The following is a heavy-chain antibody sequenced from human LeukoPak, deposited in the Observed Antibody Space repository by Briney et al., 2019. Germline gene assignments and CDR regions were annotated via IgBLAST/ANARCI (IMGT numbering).Heavy chain of an antibody. D-gene: IGHD3-3*01. Sequence: ASVKVSCKASGYTFSGYYMHWVRQAPGQGREWMGWINPNSGGTNYAQNFQGRVTMTRDTSISTAYMELSGLRSDDTAVYYCARDPGTESSAVFGAQPKQYNWFDPWGQGTLVTVSS. CDR1: GYTFSGYY. CDR2: INPNSGGT. V-gene: IGHV1-2*02. CDR3: ARDPGTESSAVFGAQPKQYNWFDP. J-gene: IGHJ5*02.